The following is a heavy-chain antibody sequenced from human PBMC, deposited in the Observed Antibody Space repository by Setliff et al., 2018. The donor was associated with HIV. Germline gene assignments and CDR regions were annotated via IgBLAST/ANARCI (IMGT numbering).Heavy chain of an antibody. V-gene: IGHV1-18*01. Sequence: ASVKVSCKASNYTFTNYGVTWVRQAPGQGLEGMGWISVYSGNTEYSHKFQDRVTITADTAKSTAHMELRRLELDETAVYYCARDNRTGYSGGWPFDYWGQGTVVTVSS. CDR3: ARDNRTGYSGGWPFDY. CDR1: NYTFTNYG. J-gene: IGHJ4*02. D-gene: IGHD5-12*01. CDR2: ISVYSGNT.